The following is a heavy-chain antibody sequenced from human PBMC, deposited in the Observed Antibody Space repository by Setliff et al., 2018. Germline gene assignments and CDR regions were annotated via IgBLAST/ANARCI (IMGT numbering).Heavy chain of an antibody. J-gene: IGHJ4*02. D-gene: IGHD3-3*01. V-gene: IGHV1-18*01. CDR1: GYTSYTYG. Sequence: ASVKVSCKASGYTSYTYGIIWVRQAPGQGLELMGWINVYTGNTNYAQKFQGRVTMTVDTSKNTVYLQMNSLTAEDTAVYYCAREPGNTFWSASSGPIVFDYWGQGTLVTVSS. CDR3: AREPGNTFWSASSGPIVFDY. CDR2: INVYTGNT.